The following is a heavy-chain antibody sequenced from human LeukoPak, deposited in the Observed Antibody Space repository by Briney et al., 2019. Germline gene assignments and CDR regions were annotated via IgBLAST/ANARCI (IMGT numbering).Heavy chain of an antibody. Sequence: PSETLSLTCTVSGGSISSGDYYWSWIRQPPGKGLEWIGYIYYSGSTYYNPSLKSRVTISVDTSKNQFSLKLSSVTAADTAVYYCARGSYGRFFLFDPWGQGTLVTVSS. CDR3: ARGSYGRFFLFDP. D-gene: IGHD3-3*01. CDR2: IYYSGST. CDR1: GGSISSGDYY. J-gene: IGHJ5*02. V-gene: IGHV4-30-4*08.